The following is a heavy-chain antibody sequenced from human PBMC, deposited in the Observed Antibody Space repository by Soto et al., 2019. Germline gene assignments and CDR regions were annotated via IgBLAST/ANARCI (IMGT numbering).Heavy chain of an antibody. V-gene: IGHV4-34*01. Sequence: SETLSLTCAVSGGSFSGFYWTWIRQPPGEGLEWIGEINHSGTTNFNPSLRSRLTISLDSSKKHFSLKLTSMTAADAAVYYCARADRTWVSSYCLDVCGKGTTGTVST. CDR3: ARADRTWVSSYCLDV. CDR2: INHSGTT. D-gene: IGHD6-13*01. CDR1: GGSFSGFY. J-gene: IGHJ6*04.